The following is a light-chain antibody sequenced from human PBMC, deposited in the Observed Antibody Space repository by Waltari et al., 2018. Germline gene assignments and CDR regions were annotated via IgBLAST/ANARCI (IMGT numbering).Light chain of an antibody. CDR2: GAS. J-gene: IGKJ1*01. Sequence: CRASQRVSRTLAWYQQKPGQAPSLLIYGASIRATGIPDRFSGSGSGTDFSLTISRLEPEDFAVYYCQHYVTLPVTFGQGTKVEIK. CDR3: QHYVTLPVT. V-gene: IGKV3-20*01. CDR1: QRVSRT.